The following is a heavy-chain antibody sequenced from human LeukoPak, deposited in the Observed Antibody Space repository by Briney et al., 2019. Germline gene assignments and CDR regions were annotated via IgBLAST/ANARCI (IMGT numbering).Heavy chain of an antibody. CDR3: ARDRKYYYGSEYYMDV. D-gene: IGHD3-10*01. Sequence: SQTLSLTCAISGDSVSSKSAAWNWIRQSPSRGLEWLGRTYYRSKWYNDYAVSVKSRITINPDTSKNQFSLQLNSVTPGDTAVYYCARDRKYYYGSEYYMDVWGKGTTVTISS. CDR1: GDSVSSKSAA. CDR2: TYYRSKWYN. V-gene: IGHV6-1*01. J-gene: IGHJ6*03.